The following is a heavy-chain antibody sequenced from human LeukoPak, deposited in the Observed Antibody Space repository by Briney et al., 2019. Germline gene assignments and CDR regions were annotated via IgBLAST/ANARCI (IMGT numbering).Heavy chain of an antibody. D-gene: IGHD3-22*01. Sequence: GASVKVSCKASGGTFSSYAISWMRQAPGQGLEWMGGIIPILGTANYAQKFQGRVTITADESTSTAYMELSSLRSEDTAVYYCARGYYDSSRYDDAFDIWGQGTMVTVSS. CDR1: GGTFSSYA. CDR3: ARGYYDSSRYDDAFDI. CDR2: IIPILGTA. V-gene: IGHV1-69*01. J-gene: IGHJ3*02.